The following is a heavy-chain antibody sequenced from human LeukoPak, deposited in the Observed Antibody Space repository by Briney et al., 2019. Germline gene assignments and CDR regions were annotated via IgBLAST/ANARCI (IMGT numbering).Heavy chain of an antibody. Sequence: ASVKVSCKASGYTFTSYGISWVRQAPGQGLEWMGWISAYNGNTNYAQKFQGRVTITTDESTSTAHMELSSLRSEDTAVYYCARGHYDILTGYYSPNWFDPWGQGTLVTVSS. D-gene: IGHD3-9*01. CDR1: GYTFTSYG. J-gene: IGHJ5*02. CDR2: ISAYNGNT. V-gene: IGHV1-18*01. CDR3: ARGHYDILTGYYSPNWFDP.